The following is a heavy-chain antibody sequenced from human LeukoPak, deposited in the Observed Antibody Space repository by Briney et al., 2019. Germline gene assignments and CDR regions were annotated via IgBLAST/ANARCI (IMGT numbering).Heavy chain of an antibody. CDR3: TREFSGDLTY. V-gene: IGHV3-73*01. J-gene: IGHJ4*02. D-gene: IGHD4-17*01. CDR2: IGIKVNSYKT. Sequence: GGSLRLSCAASGSTFSSSPIYWVRQASGKGLEWVGHIGIKVNSYKTEYAASVQGRFTISRDDSKNTPYLQMSSLKIDDTAVYYCTREFSGDLTYWGQGTLLTVSS. CDR1: GSTFSSSP.